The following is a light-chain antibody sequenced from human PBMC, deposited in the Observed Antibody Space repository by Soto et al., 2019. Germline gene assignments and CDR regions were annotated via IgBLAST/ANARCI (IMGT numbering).Light chain of an antibody. J-gene: IGLJ1*01. V-gene: IGLV2-11*01. CDR1: SSDVGGYNY. Sequence: QSVLTQPRSVSGSPGQSVTISCTGTSSDVGGYNYVSWYQQHPGKAPKLMIYDVSKRPSGVPDRFSGSKSGNTASLTISGLQAEDEADYYCCSYAGSYTPLYVFGTWTKVTVL. CDR3: CSYAGSYTPLYV. CDR2: DVS.